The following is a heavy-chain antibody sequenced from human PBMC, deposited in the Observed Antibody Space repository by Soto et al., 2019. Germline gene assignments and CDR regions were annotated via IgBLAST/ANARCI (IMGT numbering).Heavy chain of an antibody. CDR2: TYYRSKWYI. V-gene: IGHV6-1*01. D-gene: IGHD1-1*01. J-gene: IGHJ5*02. CDR3: ARDQSWHDLVWWFDP. CDR1: GDSVSSSSVT. Sequence: SQTLSLTCAISGDSVSSSSVTWNWIRQSPSRGLEWLGRTYYRSKWYIDYAESVKSRITINPDTSKNQFSLHLNSLTSEDTAVYYCARDQSWHDLVWWFDPWGQGTLVTVSS.